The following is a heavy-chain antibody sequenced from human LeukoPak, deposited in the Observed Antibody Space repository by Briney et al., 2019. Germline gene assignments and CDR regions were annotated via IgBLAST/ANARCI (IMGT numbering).Heavy chain of an antibody. D-gene: IGHD4-17*01. CDR2: IIPILGIA. CDR1: GGTFSSYA. V-gene: IGHV1-69*04. CDR3: AGTTVTTDYYYGMDV. Sequence: ASVKVSCKASGGTFSSYAISWVRQAPGQGLEWMGRIIPILGIANYAQKFQGRVTITADKSTSTAYMELSSLRSEDTAVYYCAGTTVTTDYYYGMDVWGQGTTVTVSS. J-gene: IGHJ6*02.